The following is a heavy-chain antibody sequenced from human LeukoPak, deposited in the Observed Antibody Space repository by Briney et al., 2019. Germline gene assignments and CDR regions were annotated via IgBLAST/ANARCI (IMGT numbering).Heavy chain of an antibody. D-gene: IGHD6-19*01. CDR3: AKSKGSIAVAGKSYFDY. V-gene: IGHV3-9*01. CDR2: ISWNSGSI. CDR1: GFTFDDYA. J-gene: IGHJ4*02. Sequence: GGSLRLSCAASGFTFDDYAMHWVRQAPGKGLEWVSGISWNSGSIGYADSVKGRFTISRDNAKNSLYLQMNSLRAEDTALYYCAKSKGSIAVAGKSYFDYWGQGTLVTVSS.